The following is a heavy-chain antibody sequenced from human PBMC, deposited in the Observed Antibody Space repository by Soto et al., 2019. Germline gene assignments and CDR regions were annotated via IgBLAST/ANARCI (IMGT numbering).Heavy chain of an antibody. J-gene: IGHJ4*02. D-gene: IGHD3-22*01. CDR2: IIPIFGTA. V-gene: IGHV1-69*01. CDR1: GGTFSSYA. CDR3: ASAPPHSCYYLYYFDY. Sequence: QVQLVQSGAEVKKPGSSVKVSCKASGGTFSSYAISWVRQAPGQGLEWMGGIIPIFGTANYAQKFQGRVTITADESTSTAYRELSSLRSEDTAVYYCASAPPHSCYYLYYFDYWGQGTLVTVSS.